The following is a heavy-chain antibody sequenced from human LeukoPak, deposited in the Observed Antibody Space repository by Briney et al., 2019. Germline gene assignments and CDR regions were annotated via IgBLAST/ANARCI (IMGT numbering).Heavy chain of an antibody. Sequence: GGSLRLSCAASGFTFSSYGIHWVRQAPGKGLEWVAFIRYDGSDKYYADSVKGRFTISRDNSKNTLYLQMNSLRAEDTAVYYCAKDPHYYGSGSYYKAVDYWGQGTLVTVSS. D-gene: IGHD3-10*01. CDR1: GFTFSSYG. CDR2: IRYDGSDK. CDR3: AKDPHYYGSGSYYKAVDY. V-gene: IGHV3-30*02. J-gene: IGHJ4*02.